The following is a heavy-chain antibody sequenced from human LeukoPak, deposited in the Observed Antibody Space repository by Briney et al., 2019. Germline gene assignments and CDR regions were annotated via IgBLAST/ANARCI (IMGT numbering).Heavy chain of an antibody. CDR3: TTMVRGYYFDY. J-gene: IGHJ4*02. V-gene: IGHV3-73*01. D-gene: IGHD3-10*01. CDR1: GFTFSGSA. CDR2: IRSKANSYAT. Sequence: PGGSLRLSCAASGFTFSGSAMHWVRQASGKGLEWVGRIRSKANSYATAYAASVKGRFTISRDDSKNTAYLQMNSLKTEGTAVYYCTTMVRGYYFDYWGQGTLVTVSS.